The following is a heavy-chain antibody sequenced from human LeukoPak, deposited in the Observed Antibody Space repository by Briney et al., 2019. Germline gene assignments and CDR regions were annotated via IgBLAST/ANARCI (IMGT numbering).Heavy chain of an antibody. CDR2: ISASGGST. Sequence: QPGGSLRLSCAASGFTFSSYAMSWVRQAPGKGLEWVSAISASGGSTYYADSMKGRFTISGGNSKNTLYLQMNSLRAEDTAVYYCAKERTSSGYFDYWGQGTLVTVSS. J-gene: IGHJ4*02. CDR1: GFTFSSYA. CDR3: AKERTSSGYFDY. D-gene: IGHD6-19*01. V-gene: IGHV3-23*01.